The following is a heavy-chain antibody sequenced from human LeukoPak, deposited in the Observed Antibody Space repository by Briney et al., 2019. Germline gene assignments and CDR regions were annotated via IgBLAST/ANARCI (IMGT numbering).Heavy chain of an antibody. J-gene: IGHJ4*02. D-gene: IGHD3-3*01. CDR2: IYPGDSDT. Sequence: KPGESLKISCKGSGYSFTSYWIGWVRQMPGKVLEWMGIIYPGDSDTRYSPSFQGQVTISADKSISTAYLQWSSLKASDTAMYYCARRKRRYDFWSGYYAFDYWGQGTLVTVSS. CDR3: ARRKRRYDFWSGYYAFDY. CDR1: GYSFTSYW. V-gene: IGHV5-51*01.